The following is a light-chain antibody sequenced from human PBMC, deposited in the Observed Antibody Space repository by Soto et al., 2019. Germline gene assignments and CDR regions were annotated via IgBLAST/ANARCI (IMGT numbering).Light chain of an antibody. CDR2: AAS. V-gene: IGKV1-39*01. Sequence: DIQMTQSPSSLSSSLGDRVTITCRASQSISSYLNWYQQKPGKAPKLLIYAASSLQSGVPSRFSGSGSETDFTLTISRLEPEDFAVYYCQQYGSSPALTFGGGTKVDIK. CDR3: QQYGSSPALT. CDR1: QSISSY. J-gene: IGKJ4*01.